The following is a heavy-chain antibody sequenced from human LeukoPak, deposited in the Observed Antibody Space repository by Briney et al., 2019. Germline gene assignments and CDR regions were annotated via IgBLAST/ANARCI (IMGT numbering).Heavy chain of an antibody. CDR1: GGSISSYY. J-gene: IGHJ4*02. CDR3: ARGAARDDSSGYLGY. Sequence: SETLSLTCTVSGGSISSYYWSWIRQPPGKGLEWIGYIYYSGSTNYNPSLKSRVTISVDTSKNQFSLKLSSVTAADTAVYYCARGAARDDSSGYLGYCGQGTLVTVSS. V-gene: IGHV4-59*01. D-gene: IGHD3-22*01. CDR2: IYYSGST.